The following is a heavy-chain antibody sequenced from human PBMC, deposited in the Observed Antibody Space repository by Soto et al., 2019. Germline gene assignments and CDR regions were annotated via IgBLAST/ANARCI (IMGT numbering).Heavy chain of an antibody. D-gene: IGHD1-26*01. CDR2: INHSGST. V-gene: IGHV4-34*01. CDR3: ARGPGGSYNPPHY. J-gene: IGHJ4*02. Sequence: SETLSLTCAVYGGSFSSYYWSWIRQPPGKGLEWIGEINHSGSTNYNPSLKSRVTISVDTSKNQFSLKLSSVTAADTAVYYCARGPGGSYNPPHYWGQGTLVTVSS. CDR1: GGSFSSYY.